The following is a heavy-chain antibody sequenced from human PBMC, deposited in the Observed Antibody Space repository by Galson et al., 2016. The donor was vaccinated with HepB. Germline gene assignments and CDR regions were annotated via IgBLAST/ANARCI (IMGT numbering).Heavy chain of an antibody. D-gene: IGHD3-10*01. V-gene: IGHV3-21*01. Sequence: SLRLSCAASGFTFSDYSMNWVRQAPGEGLQWVSTIDRDGSKIFYADSIKGRFTISRDNARNAVYLQLNSLRVEDTALYYCARDVGVWGVIPWGGFDPWGQGIPVTVSS. CDR2: IDRDGSKI. J-gene: IGHJ5*02. CDR3: ARDVGVWGVIPWGGFDP. CDR1: GFTFSDYS.